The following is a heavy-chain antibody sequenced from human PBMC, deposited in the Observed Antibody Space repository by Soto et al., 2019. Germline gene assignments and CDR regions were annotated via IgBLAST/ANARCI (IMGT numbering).Heavy chain of an antibody. Sequence: GGSLRLSCAASGFTFRDYAMQWVRQAPGKGLEWVSAISWNSGSIDYADSVKGRFTISRDNAKNSLYLQMNSLRAEDTALYYCAKSHTTSGWYVTTDYWGRGTRVTVSS. V-gene: IGHV3-9*01. J-gene: IGHJ4*02. CDR3: AKSHTTSGWYVTTDY. CDR2: ISWNSGSI. CDR1: GFTFRDYA. D-gene: IGHD6-19*01.